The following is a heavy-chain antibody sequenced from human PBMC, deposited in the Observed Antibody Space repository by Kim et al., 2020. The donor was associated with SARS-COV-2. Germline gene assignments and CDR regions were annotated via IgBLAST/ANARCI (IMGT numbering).Heavy chain of an antibody. Sequence: GGSLRLSCAASGFIFSNAWMSWVRQAPGKGLEWVGRINDNTNGVKTDYGANVKCRFTISNDDTKNTLYLQINRPKTEDTAVYYCTTDRNIVATKVNSYY. D-gene: IGHD5-12*01. V-gene: IGHV3-15*01. CDR2: INDNTNGVKT. CDR1: GFIFSNAW. CDR3: TTDRNIVATKVNSYY. J-gene: IGHJ6*01.